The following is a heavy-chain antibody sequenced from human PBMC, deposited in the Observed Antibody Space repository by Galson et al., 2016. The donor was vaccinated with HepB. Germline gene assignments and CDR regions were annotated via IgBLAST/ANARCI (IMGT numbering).Heavy chain of an antibody. J-gene: IGHJ4*02. CDR3: ARDLWDGYSPWALGY. CDR1: GGTFSSFA. CDR2: IIPMFGTP. Sequence: SVKVSCKASGGTFSSFAISWVRQAPGHGPEWMGGIIPMFGTPNYAQNFQGRVTVTADESTSTAYMELSSLTSEDTAVYYCARDLWDGYSPWALGYWGQGSL. D-gene: IGHD5-24*01. V-gene: IGHV1-69*13.